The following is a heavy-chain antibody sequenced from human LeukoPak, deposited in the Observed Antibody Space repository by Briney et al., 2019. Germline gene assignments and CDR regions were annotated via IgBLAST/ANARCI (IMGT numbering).Heavy chain of an antibody. CDR2: INHSGST. CDR1: GGSFSGYY. D-gene: IGHD6-6*01. V-gene: IGHV4-34*01. J-gene: IGHJ6*03. CDR3: ARGHSIWSKIYYYYMHV. Sequence: SGTLSLTCAVYGGSFSGYYWSWIRQPPGKGREGIGEINHSGSTNYNPTLKSRGTITVDTSKNHFSLKLSSVTAADTAVYYCARGHSIWSKIYYYYMHVWGKGTTVTVSS.